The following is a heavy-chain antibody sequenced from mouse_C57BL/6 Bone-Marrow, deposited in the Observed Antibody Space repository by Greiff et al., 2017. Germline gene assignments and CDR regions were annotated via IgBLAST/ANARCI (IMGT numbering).Heavy chain of an antibody. CDR1: GFNINDDY. CDR2: IDPENGDT. Sequence: EVQLQQSGAELVRPGASVKLSCTASGFNINDDYMHWVKQRPEQGLEWIGWIDPENGDTEYASKFQGKATITADTSSNTAYLQLSSLTSEDTAVYYCTTEGWLLPWYFDVWGRGTAVTVSS. D-gene: IGHD2-3*01. J-gene: IGHJ1*03. V-gene: IGHV14-4*01. CDR3: TTEGWLLPWYFDV.